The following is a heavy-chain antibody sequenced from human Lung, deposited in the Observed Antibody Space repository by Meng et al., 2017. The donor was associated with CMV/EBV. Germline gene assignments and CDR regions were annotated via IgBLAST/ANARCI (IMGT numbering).Heavy chain of an antibody. Sequence: ASXXVSCKTSGYTFTGFYIHWVRQAPGQGLEWMGWINPNSGGTEYAQKFQGRVTMTRDTSISTAYMELSRLRSDDTAVYYCARESGEDAFAIWGQGTMVTVSS. J-gene: IGHJ3*02. V-gene: IGHV1-2*02. CDR3: ARESGEDAFAI. CDR2: INPNSGGT. CDR1: GYTFTGFY. D-gene: IGHD7-27*01.